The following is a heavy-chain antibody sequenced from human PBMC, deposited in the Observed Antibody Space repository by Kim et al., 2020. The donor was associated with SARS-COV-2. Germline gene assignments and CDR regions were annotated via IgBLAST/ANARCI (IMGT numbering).Heavy chain of an antibody. V-gene: IGHV3-15*01. CDR3: TTAGDYYDYVWGSYRYDDAFDI. D-gene: IGHD3-16*02. CDR1: GFTFSNAW. J-gene: IGHJ3*02. Sequence: GGSLRLSCAASGFTFSNAWMNWVRQAPGKGLEWVGRIKSKTDGGTTDYAAPVKGRFTISRDDSKNKLYLQMNSLKTEDTAVYYCTTAGDYYDYVWGSYRYDDAFDIWGQGTMVTVSS. CDR2: IKSKTDGGTT.